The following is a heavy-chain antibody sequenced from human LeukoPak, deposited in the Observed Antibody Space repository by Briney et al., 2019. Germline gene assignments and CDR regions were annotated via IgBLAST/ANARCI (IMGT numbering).Heavy chain of an antibody. CDR2: IYTSGST. J-gene: IGHJ4*02. CDR3: ARGGEGDTDY. V-gene: IGHV4-61*02. D-gene: IGHD1-26*01. Sequence: PSETLSLTCTVSGGSISSGSYYWSWIRQPAGKGLEWIGRIYTSGSTNYNHSLKSRVTISVDTSKNQFSLKLSSVTAADTAVYYCARGGEGDTDYWGQGTLVTVSS. CDR1: GGSISSGSYY.